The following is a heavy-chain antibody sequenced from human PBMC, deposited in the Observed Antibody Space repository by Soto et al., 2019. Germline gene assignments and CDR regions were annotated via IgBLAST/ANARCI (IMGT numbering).Heavy chain of an antibody. J-gene: IGHJ6*02. CDR2: IGTSGKTI. V-gene: IGHV3-48*03. CDR3: ARDPAISSGKFDYGLDV. Sequence: GSLRLSCAVSGFTFSSYEMNWVRQAPGKGLEWVSYIGTSGKTIYYADSVRGRFTISRDNAKNSLYLQMNSLRAEDTAVYFCARDPAISSGKFDYGLDVWGRGTTVTVSS. D-gene: IGHD5-18*01. CDR1: GFTFSSYE.